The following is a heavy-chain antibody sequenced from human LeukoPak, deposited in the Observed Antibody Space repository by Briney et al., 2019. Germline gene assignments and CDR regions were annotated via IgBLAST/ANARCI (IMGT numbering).Heavy chain of an antibody. CDR2: IYHSGST. Sequence: KPSETLSLTCTVSGYSISSGYYWGWIRQPPGKGLEWIGNIYHSGSTYYNPSLKSRVTISVDTSKNQFSLKLSSVTAADTAVYYCARDANYFDYWGQGTLVTVSS. J-gene: IGHJ4*02. CDR1: GYSISSGYY. V-gene: IGHV4-38-2*02. CDR3: ARDANYFDY.